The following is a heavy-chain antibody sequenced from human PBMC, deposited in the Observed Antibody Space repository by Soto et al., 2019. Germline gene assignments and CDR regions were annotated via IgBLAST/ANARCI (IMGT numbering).Heavy chain of an antibody. CDR1: GFSFNTYD. CDR2: ISYDGSNS. J-gene: IGHJ3*02. Sequence: SLRLSCAASGFSFNTYDIHWVRQAPGKGLEWVTGISYDGSNSYYADSVKGRFTISRDNSKNTLYLQMNSLRAEDTAVYYCAKASGSVAAFDIWGQGTMVTVSS. V-gene: IGHV3-30*18. CDR3: AKASGSVAAFDI. D-gene: IGHD1-26*01.